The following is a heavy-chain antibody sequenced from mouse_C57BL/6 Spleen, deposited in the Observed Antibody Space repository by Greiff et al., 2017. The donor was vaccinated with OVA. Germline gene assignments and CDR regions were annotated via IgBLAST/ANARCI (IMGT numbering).Heavy chain of an antibody. CDR1: GYTFTDYN. Sequence: EVKLMESGPELVKPGASVKMSCKASGYTFTDYNMHWVKQSHGKSLEWIGYINPNNGGTSYNQKFKGKATLTVNKSSSTAYMELRSLTSEDSAVYYCARLDYGNYGGYFDVWGTGTTVTVSS. D-gene: IGHD2-1*01. CDR3: ARLDYGNYGGYFDV. CDR2: INPNNGGT. J-gene: IGHJ1*03. V-gene: IGHV1-22*01.